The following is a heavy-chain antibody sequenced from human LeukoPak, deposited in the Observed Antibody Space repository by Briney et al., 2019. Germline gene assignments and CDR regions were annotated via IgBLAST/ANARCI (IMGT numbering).Heavy chain of an antibody. Sequence: PGGSLRLSCAASGFTFSSYAMHWVRQAPGKGLEYVSAISSNGGSTYYANSVKGRFTISRDNSKNTLYLQMGSLRAEDMAVYYCARVAVSYDILTGYYDYWGQGTLVTVSS. CDR3: ARVAVSYDILTGYYDY. D-gene: IGHD3-9*01. V-gene: IGHV3-64*01. CDR2: ISSNGGST. J-gene: IGHJ4*02. CDR1: GFTFSSYA.